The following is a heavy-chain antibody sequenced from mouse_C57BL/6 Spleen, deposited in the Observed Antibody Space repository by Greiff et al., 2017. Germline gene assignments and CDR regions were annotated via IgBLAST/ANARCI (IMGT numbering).Heavy chain of an antibody. CDR1: GYPFTDYN. Sequence: EVQLQQSGPELVKPGASVKISCKASGYPFTDYNMNWVKQSNGKSLEWIGVINPNYGTTSYNQKFKGKATLTVDQSSSTAYMQLNSLTSEDSAVYYCARSSYYYGSSWGWYFDVWGTGTTVTVAS. V-gene: IGHV1-39*01. D-gene: IGHD1-1*01. CDR2: INPNYGTT. J-gene: IGHJ1*03. CDR3: ARSSYYYGSSWGWYFDV.